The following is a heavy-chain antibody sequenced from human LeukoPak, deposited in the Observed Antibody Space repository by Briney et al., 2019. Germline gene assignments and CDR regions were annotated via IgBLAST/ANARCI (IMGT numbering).Heavy chain of an antibody. CDR2: INHSGST. J-gene: IGHJ4*02. D-gene: IGHD6-6*01. V-gene: IGHV4-34*01. CDR1: GGSFSGYY. Sequence: SETLSLTCAVYGGSFSGYYWSWIRRPPGKGLEWIGEINHSGSTNYNPSLKSRVTISVDTSKNQFSLKLSSVTAADTAVYYCARGGGSSSSALDYWGQGTLVTVSS. CDR3: ARGGGSSSSALDY.